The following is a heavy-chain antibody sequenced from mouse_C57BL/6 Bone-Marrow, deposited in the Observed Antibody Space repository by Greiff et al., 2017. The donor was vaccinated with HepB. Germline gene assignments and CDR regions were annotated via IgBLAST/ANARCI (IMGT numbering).Heavy chain of an antibody. CDR2: ISSGGDYI. D-gene: IGHD3-2*02. J-gene: IGHJ3*01. Sequence: EVQLVESGEGLVKPGGSLKLSCAASGFTFCSYALSWVRQTPEKRLEWVAYISSGGDYIYYADPVKGRFTISRDNARNTLYLQMSSLKSVDTAMYYCTRGQLRPSWFAYWGQGTLVNVAA. V-gene: IGHV5-9-1*02. CDR3: TRGQLRPSWFAY. CDR1: GFTFCSYA.